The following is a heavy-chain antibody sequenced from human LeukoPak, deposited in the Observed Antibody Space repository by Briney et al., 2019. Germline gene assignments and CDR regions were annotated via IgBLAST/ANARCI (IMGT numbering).Heavy chain of an antibody. CDR3: ARSPYSGSYYYH. Sequence: ASVTVSCKASGYTFTSYGISWVRQAPGQGLEWMGWISAYNGNTNYAQKLQGRVTMTTDTSTSTAYMELRSLRSDDTAVYYCARSPYSGSYYYHWGQGTLVTVSS. CDR1: GYTFTSYG. CDR2: ISAYNGNT. J-gene: IGHJ4*02. V-gene: IGHV1-18*01. D-gene: IGHD1-26*01.